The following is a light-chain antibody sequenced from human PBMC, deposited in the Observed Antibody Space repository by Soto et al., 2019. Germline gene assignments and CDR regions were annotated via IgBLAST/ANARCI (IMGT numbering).Light chain of an antibody. CDR3: QQYNKWPGT. CDR1: QSFSNN. Sequence: EIVMTQSPATLSVSPGERATLSCRASQSFSNNLAWYQQKPGQAPRLLIYGASTRATGIPARFSGSGSGTEVTLTINSLQSEDFAVYYCQQYNKWPGTFGQGTKVEIK. CDR2: GAS. J-gene: IGKJ1*01. V-gene: IGKV3-15*01.